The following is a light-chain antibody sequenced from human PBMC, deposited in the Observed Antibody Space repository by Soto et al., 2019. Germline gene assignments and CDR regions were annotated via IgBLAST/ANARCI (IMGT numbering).Light chain of an antibody. CDR1: SSDVGSYNL. CDR3: CSYAGSSTYV. CDR2: EVS. V-gene: IGLV2-23*02. J-gene: IGLJ1*01. Sequence: ALTQPASVSGSPGQSITISCTGTSSDVGSYNLVSWYQQHPGKAPKVMIYEVSKRPSGVSNRFSGSKFGNTASLTISGLQADGEADFYCCSYAGSSTYVFGTGTKVTVL.